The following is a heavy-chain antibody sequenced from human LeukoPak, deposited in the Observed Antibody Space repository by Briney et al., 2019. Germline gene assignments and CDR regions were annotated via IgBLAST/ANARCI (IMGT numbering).Heavy chain of an antibody. CDR3: AKGRAYSSSSFDY. CDR1: GFTFSSYA. D-gene: IGHD6-13*01. V-gene: IGHV3-23*01. Sequence: PGGSLRLSCAASGFTFSSYAMSWVRQAPGKGLEWVSGISGSGGSTHYADSVKGRFTISRDNSKNTLYLQMNSLRAEDTAVYYCAKGRAYSSSSFDYWGQGTLVTVSS. CDR2: ISGSGGST. J-gene: IGHJ4*02.